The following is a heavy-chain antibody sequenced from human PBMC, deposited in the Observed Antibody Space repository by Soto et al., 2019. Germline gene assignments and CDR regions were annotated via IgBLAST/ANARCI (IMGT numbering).Heavy chain of an antibody. CDR3: TKGSADGRPSYFDS. V-gene: IGHV3-23*01. Sequence: GGSLRLSCAASGFTFRHYAMSWVRQAPGKGLEWVAAITDTGIDTYHADSVKGRFSISRDNSENTLHLQMSSLKAEDTAIYYCTKGSADGRPSYFDSWGQGTLLTVSS. CDR1: GFTFRHYA. D-gene: IGHD6-13*01. CDR2: ITDTGIDT. J-gene: IGHJ4*02.